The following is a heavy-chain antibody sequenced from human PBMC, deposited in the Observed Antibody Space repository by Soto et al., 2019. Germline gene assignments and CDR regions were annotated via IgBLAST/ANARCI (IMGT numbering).Heavy chain of an antibody. CDR3: ARVGGISYGYRLNYYYYYMDV. D-gene: IGHD5-18*01. CDR2: ITYSGST. J-gene: IGHJ6*03. Sequence: QVQLQESGPGLVKPSETLSLTCTVSGGSISPYYWSWIRQPPGKGLEWIGYITYSGSTKYNPSLNSRVTISVDTSKNQFSLKLSSVTAADTAVFYCARVGGISYGYRLNYYYYYMDVWGKGTTVTVSS. V-gene: IGHV4-59*01. CDR1: GGSISPYY.